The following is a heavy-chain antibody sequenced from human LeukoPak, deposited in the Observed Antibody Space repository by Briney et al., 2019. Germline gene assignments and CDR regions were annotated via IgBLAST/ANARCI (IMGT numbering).Heavy chain of an antibody. J-gene: IGHJ5*02. V-gene: IGHV4-34*01. CDR1: GGSFSGYY. D-gene: IGHD1-26*01. Sequence: SETLSLTCAVYGGSFSGYYWSWIRQPPGKGLEWIGEINHSGSTNYNPSLKSRVTISVDTSKNQFSLKLSSVTAADTAVYYCARGEWELRVNWFDPWGQGTLVTVSS. CDR3: ARGEWELRVNWFDP. CDR2: INHSGST.